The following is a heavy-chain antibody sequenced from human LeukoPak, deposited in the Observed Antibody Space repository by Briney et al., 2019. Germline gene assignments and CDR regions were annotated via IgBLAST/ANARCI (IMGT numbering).Heavy chain of an antibody. J-gene: IGHJ5*02. CDR3: ARGLTVGVGWAEPNWFDP. CDR1: GGSFSGYY. V-gene: IGHV4-59*01. D-gene: IGHD3-10*01. CDR2: IYYSGST. Sequence: SETLSLTCAVYGGSFSGYYWSWIRQPPGKGLEWIGYIYYSGSTNYNPSLKSRVTISVDTSKNQFSLKLSSVTAADTAVYYCARGLTVGVGWAEPNWFDPWGQGTLVTVSS.